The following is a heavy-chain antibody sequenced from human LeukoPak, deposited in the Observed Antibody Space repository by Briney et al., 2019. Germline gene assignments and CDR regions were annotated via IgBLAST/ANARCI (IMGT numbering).Heavy chain of an antibody. CDR3: ARTQSRLYYYDSSGPPFDP. V-gene: IGHV1-18*01. J-gene: IGHJ5*02. CDR2: ISAYNGNT. Sequence: GASVKVSCKASGGTFSSYAISWVRQAPGQGLEWMGWISAYNGNTNYAQKLQGRVTMTTDTSTSTAYMELRSLRSDDTAVYYCARTQSRLYYYDSSGPPFDPWGQGTLVTVSS. D-gene: IGHD3-22*01. CDR1: GGTFSSYA.